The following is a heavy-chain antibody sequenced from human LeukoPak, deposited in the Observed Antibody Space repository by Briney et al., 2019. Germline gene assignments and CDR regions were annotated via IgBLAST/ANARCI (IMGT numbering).Heavy chain of an antibody. V-gene: IGHV4-59*01. CDR1: YDFISDYY. J-gene: IGHJ2*01. CDR3: ARDTQSLRWYL. CDR2: ISHSGSA. D-gene: IGHD3-10*01. Sequence: SETLSLTCSVSYDFISDYYWSWLRQPPGKGLEWIGYISHSGSANYSPSLNNRLTISIDTTKNQFSLRLISVPAADTAVSYCARDTQSLRWYLWGRGTLVTVSS.